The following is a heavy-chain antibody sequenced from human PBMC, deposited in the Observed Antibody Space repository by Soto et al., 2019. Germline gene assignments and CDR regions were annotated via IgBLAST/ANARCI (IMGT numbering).Heavy chain of an antibody. CDR3: ATTCDSSTYYSPACTEYFHH. CDR1: GDTFSHYA. J-gene: IGHJ1*01. CDR2: INAGNGDT. Sequence: GASVKVSCKASGDTFSHYALHWVRQAPGQRPEWMGWINAGNGDTRFSQTFQGRLTLTRDTSATTAYMELGSLTSEDTAVYYCATTCDSSTYYSPACTEYFHHWGQGTLVTVSS. D-gene: IGHD3-22*01. V-gene: IGHV1-3*01.